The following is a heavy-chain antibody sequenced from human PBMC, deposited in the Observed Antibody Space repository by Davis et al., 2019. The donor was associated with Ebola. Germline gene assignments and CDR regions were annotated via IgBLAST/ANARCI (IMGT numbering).Heavy chain of an antibody. CDR3: AKGIYGGSYGCYFDY. CDR2: IGGSGRPT. CDR1: GFTVSTYA. D-gene: IGHD1-26*01. V-gene: IGHV3-23*01. Sequence: PGGSLRLSCAASGFTVSTYAMSWVRQTPGKGLEWVASIGGSGRPTYYADSVMGRFTISRDNSENTLYLHIYSLRVDDTAIYYCAKGIYGGSYGCYFDYWGQGTLVTVSS. J-gene: IGHJ4*02.